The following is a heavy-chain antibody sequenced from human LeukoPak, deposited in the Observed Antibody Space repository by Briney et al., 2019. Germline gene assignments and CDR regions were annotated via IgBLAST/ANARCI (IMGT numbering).Heavy chain of an antibody. CDR3: ARDYGEYYYDSSGYYGGFDY. V-gene: IGHV3-7*01. J-gene: IGHJ4*02. CDR2: INQDGREK. D-gene: IGHD3-22*01. Sequence: GGSLRLSCAASGFTFSSIWMSWVRQAPGKGLEWVANINQDGREKYYVDSVKGRFTISRDNAKNSLYLQMNSLRAEDTAVYYCARDYGEYYYDSSGYYGGFDYWGQGTLVTVSS. CDR1: GFTFSSIW.